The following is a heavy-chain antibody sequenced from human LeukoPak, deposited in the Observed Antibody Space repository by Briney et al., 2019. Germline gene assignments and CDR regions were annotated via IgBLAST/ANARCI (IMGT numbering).Heavy chain of an antibody. V-gene: IGHV3-20*04. CDR1: GFTFSTYA. J-gene: IGHJ2*01. CDR3: AREKYYYDSSGYYHSWYFDL. CDR2: INWNGGST. Sequence: PGGSLRLSCAASGFTFSTYAMSWVRQAPGKGLEWVSGINWNGGSTDYADSVKGRFTISRDNAKNSLYLQMNSLRAEDTALYYCAREKYYYDSSGYYHSWYFDLWGRGTLVTVSS. D-gene: IGHD3-22*01.